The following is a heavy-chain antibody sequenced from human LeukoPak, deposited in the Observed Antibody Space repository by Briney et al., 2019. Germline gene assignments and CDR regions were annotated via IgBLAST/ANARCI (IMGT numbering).Heavy chain of an antibody. Sequence: ASEVSCKASGYTFTGYYMHWVRQAPGQGLEWMGWINPNSGGTNYAQKFQGRVTMTRDTSISTAYMELSRLRSDDTAVYYCARAVHYYDSSGYYYFGYWGQGTLVTVSS. J-gene: IGHJ4*02. D-gene: IGHD3-22*01. CDR3: ARAVHYYDSSGYYYFGY. CDR1: GYTFTGYY. V-gene: IGHV1-2*02. CDR2: INPNSGGT.